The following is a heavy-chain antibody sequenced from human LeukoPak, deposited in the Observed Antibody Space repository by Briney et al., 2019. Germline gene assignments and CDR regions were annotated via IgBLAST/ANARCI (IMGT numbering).Heavy chain of an antibody. V-gene: IGHV1-58*01. CDR3: AADRSSGWYGGYFDY. CDR1: GFTFTSSA. D-gene: IGHD6-19*01. J-gene: IGHJ4*02. CDR2: IVVGSGNT. Sequence: TSVKVSCKASGFTFTSSAVQWVRQARGQRLEWIGWIVVGSGNTNYAQKFQERVTITRDMSTSTAYIELSSLRSEDTAVYYCAADRSSGWYGGYFDYWGQGTLVTVSS.